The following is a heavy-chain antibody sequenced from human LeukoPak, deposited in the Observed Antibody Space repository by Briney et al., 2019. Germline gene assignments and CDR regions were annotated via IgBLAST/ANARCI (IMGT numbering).Heavy chain of an antibody. Sequence: GGSLRLSCAASGFSFSNAWMSWVRQAPGKGLEWVSSISSHTSSSSYMYYADSVKGRFTISRDNSNNTLYLQMNSLRAEDTAVYYCARVLVDSYGFYYYYMDVWGKGTTVTISS. V-gene: IGHV3-21*04. CDR2: ISSHTSSSSYM. CDR1: GFSFSNAW. D-gene: IGHD5-18*01. CDR3: ARVLVDSYGFYYYYMDV. J-gene: IGHJ6*03.